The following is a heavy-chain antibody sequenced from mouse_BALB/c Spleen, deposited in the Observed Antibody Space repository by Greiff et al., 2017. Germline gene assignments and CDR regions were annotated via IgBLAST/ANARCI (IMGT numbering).Heavy chain of an antibody. CDR3: TRWDGTKPGNY. D-gene: IGHD4-1*01. CDR1: GYTFTSYY. J-gene: IGHJ2*01. V-gene: IGHV1S81*02. Sequence: QVQLQQSGAELVKPGASVKLSCKASGYTFTSYYMYWVKQRPGQGLEWIGEINPSNGGTNFNEKFKSKATLTVDKSSSTAYMQLSSLTSEDSAVYYCTRWDGTKPGNYWGQGTTLTVSS. CDR2: INPSNGGT.